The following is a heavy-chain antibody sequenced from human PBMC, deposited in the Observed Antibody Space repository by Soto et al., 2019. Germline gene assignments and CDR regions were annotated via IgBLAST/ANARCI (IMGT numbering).Heavy chain of an antibody. CDR3: AALDRAAAGNGFDP. V-gene: IGHV4-34*01. CDR2: TNHGGST. Sequence: QVQLQQWGAGLLKPSETLSLTCAVYGGSVSGYYWSWIRHPPRKGQEWIGETNHGGSTNYNPSLKSRVNISVDTSKNQFSLKLSSVTAADTAVYYCAALDRAAAGNGFDPWGQGTLVTVSS. D-gene: IGHD6-13*01. J-gene: IGHJ5*02. CDR1: GGSVSGYY.